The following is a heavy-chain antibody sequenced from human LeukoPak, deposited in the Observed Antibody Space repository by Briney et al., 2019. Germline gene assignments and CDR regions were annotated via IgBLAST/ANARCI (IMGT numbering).Heavy chain of an antibody. V-gene: IGHV1-46*01. Sequence: ASVKVSCKASGYTFTSYYMHWMRQAPGQGLEWMGIINPRGGSTSYAQKFQGRVTMTRDTSTSTAYMELRSLRSDDTAVYYCARYVPDCTSTSCYVFWGQRTLVTVSS. D-gene: IGHD2-2*01. CDR2: INPRGGST. CDR1: GYTFTSYY. CDR3: ARYVPDCTSTSCYVF. J-gene: IGHJ1*01.